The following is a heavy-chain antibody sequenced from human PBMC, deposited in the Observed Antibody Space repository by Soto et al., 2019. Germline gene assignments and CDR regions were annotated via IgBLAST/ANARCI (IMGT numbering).Heavy chain of an antibody. Sequence: QVQLVQSGAEVREPGASVKVSCKASGYSFTSLDINWVRQTTGQGLEWMGWMQPSSGRTGYSQKFQGRVTMTRDTAINTAYMELSSLTSDDTAFYCCARGVTAGVDYWGQGTLVTVSS. J-gene: IGHJ4*02. CDR1: GYSFTSLD. D-gene: IGHD1-26*01. CDR2: MQPSSGRT. V-gene: IGHV1-8*01. CDR3: ARGVTAGVDY.